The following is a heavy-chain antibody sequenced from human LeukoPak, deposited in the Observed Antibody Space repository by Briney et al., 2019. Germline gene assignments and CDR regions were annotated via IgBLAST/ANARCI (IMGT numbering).Heavy chain of an antibody. Sequence: GGSLRLSCAASGFTFSSYGMHWVRQAPGKGLEWVAFIRYDGINKYYADSVKGRFTISRDNSKNTLYLQMNSLRGEDTAVYYCAKLTGTFDYWGQGTLVTVSS. V-gene: IGHV3-30*02. J-gene: IGHJ4*02. CDR1: GFTFSSYG. CDR3: AKLTGTFDY. D-gene: IGHD7-27*01. CDR2: IRYDGINK.